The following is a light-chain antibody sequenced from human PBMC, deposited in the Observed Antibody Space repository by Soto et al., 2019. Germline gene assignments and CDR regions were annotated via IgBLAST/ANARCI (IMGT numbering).Light chain of an antibody. CDR3: CSYAGRSTVI. V-gene: IGLV2-23*01. Sequence: QLVLTQPASVSGSPGQSITISCTGTSGDIGTYYLVSWYQQHPGRAPKLIIFEGNKRPSGVSNRFSASKSGNTASLAISGLQAEDEADYHCCSYAGRSTVICGGGTKLTVL. J-gene: IGLJ2*01. CDR1: SGDIGTYYL. CDR2: EGN.